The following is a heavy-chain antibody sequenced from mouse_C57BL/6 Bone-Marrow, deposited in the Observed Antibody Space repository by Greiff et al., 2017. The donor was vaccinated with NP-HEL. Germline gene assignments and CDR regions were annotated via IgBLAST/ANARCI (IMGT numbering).Heavy chain of an antibody. D-gene: IGHD4-1*01. CDR3: ARIANWGLAWFAY. Sequence: QVTLKESGPGILQPSQTLSLTCSFSGFSLSTFGMGVGWIRQPSGKGLEWLAHIWWDDDKSYNPALKSRLTISKDTSKNQVVLKIANVDTAETATYYCARIANWGLAWFAYWGQGTLVTVSA. J-gene: IGHJ3*01. CDR1: GFSLSTFGMG. V-gene: IGHV8-8*01. CDR2: IWWDDDK.